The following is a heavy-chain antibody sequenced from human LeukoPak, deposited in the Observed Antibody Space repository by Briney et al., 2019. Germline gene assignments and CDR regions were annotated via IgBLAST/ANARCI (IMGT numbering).Heavy chain of an antibody. CDR1: GGSISSYY. CDR3: ARGSKAARPGSWFDP. D-gene: IGHD6-6*01. J-gene: IGHJ5*02. CDR2: IYYSGST. V-gene: IGHV4-59*01. Sequence: SETLSLTCTVSGGSISSYYWSWLRQPPGKGLEWIGYIYYSGSTNYNPSLTSRVTISVDTSKNQFSLKLSSVTAADTAVYYCARGSKAARPGSWFDPWGQGTLVTVSS.